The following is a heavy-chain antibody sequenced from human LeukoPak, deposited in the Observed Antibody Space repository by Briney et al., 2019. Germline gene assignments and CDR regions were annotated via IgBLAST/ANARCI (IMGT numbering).Heavy chain of an antibody. Sequence: ASVKVSCKVTGNTLSEFSMHWVRQSPGKGLEWMGGFDPEVGETVYAQKFQGRVTMTEDTSTETAYMELSSLRSEDAAVYYCATDLLAGGLKTLDPWGQGTLVTVSS. V-gene: IGHV1-24*01. CDR3: ATDLLAGGLKTLDP. CDR2: FDPEVGET. J-gene: IGHJ5*02. CDR1: GNTLSEFS. D-gene: IGHD6-25*01.